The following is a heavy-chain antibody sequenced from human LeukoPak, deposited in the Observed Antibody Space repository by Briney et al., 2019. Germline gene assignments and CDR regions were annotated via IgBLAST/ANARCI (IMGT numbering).Heavy chain of an antibody. CDR3: ARTPTTGRRWDSVCDY. J-gene: IGHJ4*02. V-gene: IGHV6-1*01. CDR2: TYYRAKWYN. Sequence: SQTPSLTCAISGDSVSSNSAAWNWIRQSPSRGLEWLGRTYYRAKWYNDYAVSVKSRITINPDTSKNQFSLQLNSVTPEDTAVYYCARTPTTGRRWDSVCDYWGQGTLVTVSS. D-gene: IGHD1-26*01. CDR1: GDSVSSNSAA.